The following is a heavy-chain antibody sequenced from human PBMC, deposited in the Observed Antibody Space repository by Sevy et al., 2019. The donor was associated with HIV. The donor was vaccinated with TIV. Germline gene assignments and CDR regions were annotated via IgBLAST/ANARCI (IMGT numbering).Heavy chain of an antibody. CDR2: ISAYNGNT. D-gene: IGHD3-3*01. Sequence: ASVKVSCKASGYTFTSYGISWVRQAPGQGLEWMGWISAYNGNTNYAQKLQGRVTMTTDTSTSTAYMELRSLRSDETAVDYCAGDTRRYDFWSGYPYAYYYYGMDVWGQGTTVTVSS. CDR1: GYTFTSYG. V-gene: IGHV1-18*01. CDR3: AGDTRRYDFWSGYPYAYYYYGMDV. J-gene: IGHJ6*02.